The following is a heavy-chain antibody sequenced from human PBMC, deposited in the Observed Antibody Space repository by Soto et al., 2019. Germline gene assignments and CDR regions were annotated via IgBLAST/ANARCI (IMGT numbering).Heavy chain of an antibody. V-gene: IGHV3-23*01. CDR1: GFTFSVYA. Sequence: GGSLRLSCATSGFTFSVYAMGLVRQAPGKGLEWVSVIGGDGGSPNYADSVKGRFTISRDNSKNTLYLQMNSLRAEDTAVYYCAKERGIAVAGPRRRAFDIWGQGTMVTVSS. D-gene: IGHD6-19*01. CDR2: IGGDGGSP. CDR3: AKERGIAVAGPRRRAFDI. J-gene: IGHJ3*02.